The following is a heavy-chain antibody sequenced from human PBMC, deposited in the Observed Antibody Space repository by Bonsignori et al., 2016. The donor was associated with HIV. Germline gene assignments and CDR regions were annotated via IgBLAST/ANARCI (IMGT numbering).Heavy chain of an antibody. CDR2: INPSGGST. CDR3: AREFLPYYYDSSGSLCALDL. Sequence: WVRQAPGQGLEWMGIINPSGGSTSYAQKFQGRLTMTRDTSTSTVYMELSSLRSEDTAVYYCAREFLPYYYDSSGSLCALDLWGQGTMVTVSS. V-gene: IGHV1-46*01. D-gene: IGHD3-22*01. J-gene: IGHJ3*01.